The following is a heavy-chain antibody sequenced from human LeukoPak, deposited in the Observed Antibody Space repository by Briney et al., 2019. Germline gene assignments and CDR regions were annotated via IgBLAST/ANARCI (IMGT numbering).Heavy chain of an antibody. CDR1: GFTFSSYS. D-gene: IGHD3-22*01. CDR2: ISSSSSYI. V-gene: IGHV3-21*01. Sequence: GGSLRLSCAASGFTFSSYSMNWVRQAPGKGLEWVSSISSSSSYIYYADSVKGRSTTPRDNAKNSLYLQMNSLRAEDTAVYYCAKDGIGNYYDSSSFRVDYFDYWGQGTLVTVSS. CDR3: AKDGIGNYYDSSSFRVDYFDY. J-gene: IGHJ4*02.